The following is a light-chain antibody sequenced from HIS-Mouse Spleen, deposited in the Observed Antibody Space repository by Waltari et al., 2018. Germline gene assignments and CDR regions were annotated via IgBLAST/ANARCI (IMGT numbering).Light chain of an antibody. Sequence: QSALTQPRSVSGSPGQSVTISCTGPSSDVGGSNYVSWYQQHPGKAPKRMIYDVSRRPSGFPDRFAGSKSGNTASLTISGLQAEDEADYYCCSYAGSYTYVFGTGTKVTVL. CDR1: SSDVGGSNY. CDR3: CSYAGSYTYV. J-gene: IGLJ1*01. CDR2: DVS. V-gene: IGLV2-11*01.